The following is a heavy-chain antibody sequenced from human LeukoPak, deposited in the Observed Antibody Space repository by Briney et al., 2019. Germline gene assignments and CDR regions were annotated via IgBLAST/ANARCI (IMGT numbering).Heavy chain of an antibody. V-gene: IGHV3-48*03. CDR1: GFTFSSYE. D-gene: IGHD2-15*01. Sequence: GGSLRLSCAASGFTFSSYEMNWFRQAPGKGLEWVSYISSSGSTIYYADSVKGRFTISRDNAKNSLYLQMNSLRAEDTAVYYCARGGYCSGGSCYDYYYMDVWGKGTTVTVSS. CDR3: ARGGYCSGGSCYDYYYMDV. J-gene: IGHJ6*03. CDR2: ISSSGSTI.